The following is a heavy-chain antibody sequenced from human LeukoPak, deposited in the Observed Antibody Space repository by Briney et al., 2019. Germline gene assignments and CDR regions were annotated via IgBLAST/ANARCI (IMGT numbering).Heavy chain of an antibody. D-gene: IGHD3-22*01. CDR3: ATDLYYDSSGYYY. CDR2: ISWNSGSI. Sequence: GGSLRLSCVASGFTFDDYAMHWVRQAPGKGLEWVSGISWNSGSIGYADSVKGRFTISRDNAKNSLYLQMNSLRAEDTAVYYCATDLYYDSSGYYYWGQGTLVTVSS. V-gene: IGHV3-9*01. J-gene: IGHJ4*02. CDR1: GFTFDDYA.